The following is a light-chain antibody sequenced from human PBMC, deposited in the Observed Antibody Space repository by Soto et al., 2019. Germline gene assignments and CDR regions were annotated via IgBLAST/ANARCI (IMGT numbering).Light chain of an antibody. CDR3: QQFDTYPYT. Sequence: AIQLTQSPSSLSASVRDRVTITCRARQHISTTLAWYQQKPGKAPKLLIYDSSTLQSVVPSRFSGSGSGTDFTLTISGLQPEDFATYHCQQFDTYPYTFGQGTKLEIK. J-gene: IGKJ2*01. CDR2: DSS. V-gene: IGKV1-13*02. CDR1: QHISTT.